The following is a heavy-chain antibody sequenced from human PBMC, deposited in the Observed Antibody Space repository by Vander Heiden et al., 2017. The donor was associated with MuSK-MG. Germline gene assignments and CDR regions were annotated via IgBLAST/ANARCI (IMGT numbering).Heavy chain of an antibody. D-gene: IGHD3-16*01. V-gene: IGHV3-23*01. J-gene: IGHJ4*02. Sequence: EVQLLETGGGLVQPGGSLRLSCAASGFTFNTYAMGWVRHAPGKGLDWVSSISGGGDKTYYADSVKGRFTISRDNSKNTLYLQMNGLRAEDTAIYYCAKEQVEYSFGGLPYWGQGTLVTVSS. CDR1: GFTFNTYA. CDR3: AKEQVEYSFGGLPY. CDR2: ISGGGDKT.